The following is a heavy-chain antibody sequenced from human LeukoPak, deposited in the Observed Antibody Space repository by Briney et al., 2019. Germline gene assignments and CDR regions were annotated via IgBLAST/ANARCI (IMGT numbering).Heavy chain of an antibody. CDR3: ARDRDNGMDV. CDR1: GFTFSSYS. J-gene: IGHJ6*02. V-gene: IGHV3-21*01. CDR2: ISSSYL. Sequence: PGGSLRLSCAASGFTFSSYSMNWVRQAPGKGLEGVSSISSSYLHYADSVKGRFTISRDNAKNSLYLQMNSLRAEDTAVYYCARDRDNGMDVWGQGTTLTVSS.